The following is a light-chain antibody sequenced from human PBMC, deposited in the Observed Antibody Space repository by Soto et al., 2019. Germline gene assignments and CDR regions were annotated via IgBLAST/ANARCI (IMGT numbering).Light chain of an antibody. CDR2: RSS. Sequence: MTQSPATLSVSPGERVNLSCRASHSINDDVAWYQQKPGQPPTLVMYRSSARAIGVPARFSGSGSGTEFTLTISSLQSEDFGTYYCQQYNNWPLSFGGGTKVEI. V-gene: IGKV3-15*01. CDR1: HSINDD. CDR3: QQYNNWPLS. J-gene: IGKJ4*01.